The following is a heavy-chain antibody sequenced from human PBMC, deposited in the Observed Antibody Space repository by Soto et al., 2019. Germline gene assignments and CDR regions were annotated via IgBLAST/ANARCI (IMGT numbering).Heavy chain of an antibody. CDR3: AIHEPPAW. CDR2: ISVSGDIP. CDR1: GFTISTFA. V-gene: IGHV3-23*01. Sequence: EVQLLESGGGLVQPGGSLRLSCAVTGFTISTFAMNWVRQAPGKGLEWVSVISVSGDIPYYADSVKGRFTISRDNSKNTLYLQMNSLRAEDTAVYYCAIHEPPAWWGQGTLVTVSS. J-gene: IGHJ4*02.